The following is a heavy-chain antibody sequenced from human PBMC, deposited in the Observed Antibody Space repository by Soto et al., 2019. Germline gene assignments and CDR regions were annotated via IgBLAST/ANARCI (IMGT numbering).Heavy chain of an antibody. V-gene: IGHV6-1*01. Sequence: SQTLSLTCAISGDSVSSNSAAWNWIRQSPSRGLEWLGRTYYRSKWYNDYAVSVKSRITINPDTSKNQFSLQLNSVTPEDTAVYYCARERFLEWLPLTYYYYMDVWGKGTTVTVSS. J-gene: IGHJ6*03. CDR2: TYYRSKWYN. D-gene: IGHD3-3*01. CDR3: ARERFLEWLPLTYYYYMDV. CDR1: GDSVSSNSAA.